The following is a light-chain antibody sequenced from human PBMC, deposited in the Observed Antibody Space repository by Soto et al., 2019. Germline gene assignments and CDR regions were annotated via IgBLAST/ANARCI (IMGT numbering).Light chain of an antibody. CDR1: QSVSTN. V-gene: IGKV3-15*01. Sequence: VMTQSPATLSVSPGERATLSCRASQSVSTNLAWYQQKPGQAPRLLIYGASTRATDIPARFSGSGSGTEFSLTISSLQSEDFAVYYCQQYDNWPPWTFGQGTNVEVK. CDR3: QQYDNWPPWT. J-gene: IGKJ1*01. CDR2: GAS.